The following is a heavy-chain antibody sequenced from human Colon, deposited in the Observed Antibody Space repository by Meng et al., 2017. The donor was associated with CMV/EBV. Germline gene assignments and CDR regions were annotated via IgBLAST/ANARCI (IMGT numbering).Heavy chain of an antibody. CDR1: GFSFGSYE. V-gene: IGHV3-48*03. D-gene: IGHD3-3*01. CDR2: ISSSGSTI. Sequence: GGSLRLSCAASGFSFGSYEMNWVRQAPGKGLEWVSYISSSGSTIYYADSVKGRFTISRDNTNNSLYLQMSSLRADDTAVYYCARDPSLITISGVVTYGMDVWGPGTTVTVSS. J-gene: IGHJ6*02. CDR3: ARDPSLITISGVVTYGMDV.